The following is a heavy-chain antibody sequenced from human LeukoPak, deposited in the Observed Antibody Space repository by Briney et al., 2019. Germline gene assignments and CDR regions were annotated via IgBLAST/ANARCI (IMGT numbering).Heavy chain of an antibody. V-gene: IGHV4-4*07. D-gene: IGHD3-10*01. J-gene: IGHJ6*03. CDR2: IYTTGST. CDR3: ARDVKGRRRQWFGELSVYYYYYMDV. Sequence: PSETLSLTCTVPGGSISSYYWSWIRQPAGKGLEWIGRIYTTGSTNYSPSLKSRVTMSVDTSKNQFSLKLSSVTAADTAVYYCARDVKGRRRQWFGELSVYYYYYMDVWGKGTTVTISS. CDR1: GGSISSYY.